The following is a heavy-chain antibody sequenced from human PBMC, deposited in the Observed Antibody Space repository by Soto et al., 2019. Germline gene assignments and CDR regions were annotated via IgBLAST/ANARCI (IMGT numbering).Heavy chain of an antibody. D-gene: IGHD2-2*01. Sequence: EVQLLESGGGLVQPGGSLRLSCAASGFTFSSYAMSWVRQAPGKGLEWVSASSGSGGSTYYADYVKGRFTISRDNSKNRLYLHMNRLRAEDTAVYYCAKGRAAMDAYYYYGMAVWGQGTTVTVSS. CDR1: GFTFSSYA. J-gene: IGHJ6*02. CDR3: AKGRAAMDAYYYYGMAV. CDR2: SSGSGGST. V-gene: IGHV3-23*01.